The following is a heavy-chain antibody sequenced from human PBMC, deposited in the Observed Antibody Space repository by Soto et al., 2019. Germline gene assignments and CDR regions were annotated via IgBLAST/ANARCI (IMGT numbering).Heavy chain of an antibody. J-gene: IGHJ6*02. Sequence: SCPTLVNPTQTLTLTCTFSGFSLSTSGMCVSWIRQPPGKALEWLAPIDWDDDKYYSTSLKTRLTISKDTSKNQVVLTMTNMDPVDTATYYCARIPPRFNYYGMDVWGQGTTVTVSS. CDR3: ARIPPRFNYYGMDV. CDR2: IDWDDDK. V-gene: IGHV2-70*01. D-gene: IGHD3-3*01. CDR1: GFSLSTSGMC.